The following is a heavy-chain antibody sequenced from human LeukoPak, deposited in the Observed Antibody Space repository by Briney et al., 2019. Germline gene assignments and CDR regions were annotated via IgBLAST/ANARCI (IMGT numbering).Heavy chain of an antibody. CDR2: ISSNGGST. D-gene: IGHD2-21*02. CDR1: GFTFSNYA. V-gene: IGHV3-64*01. Sequence: GGSLRLSCAVSGFTFSNYAMHWVRQAPGKGLEDVSVISSNGGSTYYANSVKGRFSISRDNSKNTLYLQMGSLRPEDMAVYYCARARLVVTALDYWGQGTLVTASS. J-gene: IGHJ4*02. CDR3: ARARLVVTALDY.